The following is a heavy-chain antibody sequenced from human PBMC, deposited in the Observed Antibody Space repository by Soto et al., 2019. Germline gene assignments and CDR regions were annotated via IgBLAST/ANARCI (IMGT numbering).Heavy chain of an antibody. CDR3: ARQGGGGYSGSPTRYYYYGMDV. D-gene: IGHD5-12*01. CDR2: IYPGDSDT. CDR1: GYSFTSYW. J-gene: IGHJ6*02. Sequence: GESLKISCKGSGYSFTSYWIGWVRQMPGKGLEWMGIIYPGDSDTRYSPSFQGQVTISADKSISTAYLQWSSLKASDTAMYYCARQGGGGYSGSPTRYYYYGMDVWGQGTTVTVSS. V-gene: IGHV5-51*01.